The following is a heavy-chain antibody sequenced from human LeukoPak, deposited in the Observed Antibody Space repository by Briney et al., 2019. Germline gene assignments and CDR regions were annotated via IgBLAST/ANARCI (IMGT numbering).Heavy chain of an antibody. CDR1: GGSISSSSYY. CDR3: ARVGSIMDTAMY. V-gene: IGHV4-39*07. CDR2: IYYSGST. J-gene: IGHJ4*02. Sequence: SETLSLTCPVSGGSISSSSYYWGWIRQPPGKGLEWIGSIYYSGSTYYNPSLKSRVTISVDTSKNQFSLKLSSVTAADTAVYYCARVGSIMDTAMYWGQGTLVTVSS. D-gene: IGHD5-18*01.